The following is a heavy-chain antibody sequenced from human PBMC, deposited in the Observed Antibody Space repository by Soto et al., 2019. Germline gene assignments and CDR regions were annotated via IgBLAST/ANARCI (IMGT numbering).Heavy chain of an antibody. CDR3: VRPRPSGENYGMDV. D-gene: IGHD3-16*01. CDR1: GLTVSHHY. Sequence: EVQLVESGGGLIQPGGSLRLSCVASGLTVSHHYMAWVRQAPGKGLEWVSILYTEGTTYYADSVKGRFTISRDSSKNTLFLQMDSLRAEDTAVYYCVRPRPSGENYGMDVWGQGTTVTVSS. V-gene: IGHV3-53*01. J-gene: IGHJ6*02. CDR2: LYTEGTT.